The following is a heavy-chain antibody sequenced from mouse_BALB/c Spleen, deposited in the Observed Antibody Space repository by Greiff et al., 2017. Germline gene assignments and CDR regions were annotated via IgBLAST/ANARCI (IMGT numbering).Heavy chain of an antibody. V-gene: IGHV1S81*02. CDR1: GYTFTSYW. J-gene: IGHJ4*01. D-gene: IGHD3-1*01. Sequence: VKLQQPGAELVKPGASVKLSCKASGYTFTSYWMHWVKQRPGQGLEWIGEINPSNGRTNYNEKFKSKATLTVDKSSSTAYMQLSSLTSEDSAVYYCARGELGLPYAKDYWGQGTSVTVSS. CDR3: ARGELGLPYAKDY. CDR2: INPSNGRT.